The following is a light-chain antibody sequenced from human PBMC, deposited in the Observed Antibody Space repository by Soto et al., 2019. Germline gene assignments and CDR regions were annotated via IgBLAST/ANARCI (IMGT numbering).Light chain of an antibody. V-gene: IGLV2-14*01. CDR1: SSDVGGYNY. Sequence: QSVLTQPASVSGSPGQSITISCTGTSSDVGGYNYVSWYQQHPGKAPKLMIYDVSNRPSGVSNRFSGSKSGNTASQTISGLQAEDEANYYCSSYTSSSTPFVFGTGTKVTVL. J-gene: IGLJ1*01. CDR3: SSYTSSSTPFV. CDR2: DVS.